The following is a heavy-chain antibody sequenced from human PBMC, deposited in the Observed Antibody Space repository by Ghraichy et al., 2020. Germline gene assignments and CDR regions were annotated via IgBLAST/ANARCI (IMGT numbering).Heavy chain of an antibody. CDR2: TYYRSTKWHI. CDR1: GDSVSSDTAT. Sequence: SQTLSLTCAISGDSVSSDTATWNWIRQSPSRGLEWLGRTYYRSTKWHIDYAGSVKGRITVNADSSKNQFSLQLSSATPDDTAVYFCARDFPGRGRGGDRAFDVWGQGTMVTVSS. V-gene: IGHV6-1*01. J-gene: IGHJ3*01. CDR3: ARDFPGRGRGGDRAFDV. D-gene: IGHD3-10*01.